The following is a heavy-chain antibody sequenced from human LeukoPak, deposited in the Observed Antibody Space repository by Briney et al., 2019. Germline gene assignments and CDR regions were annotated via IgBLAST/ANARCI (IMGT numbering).Heavy chain of an antibody. CDR3: ARHPYSYDAFDI. CDR2: IHHSGTT. D-gene: IGHD5-18*01. Sequence: SETLSLTCTVSGVSIISSTYYWGWIRQPPGKGLEWIGSIHHSGTTHYNPSLETRVTISVDTSKNQFSLNLSSVTAADTAVYYCARHPYSYDAFDIWGQGTMVTVSS. CDR1: GVSIISSTYY. V-gene: IGHV4-39*01. J-gene: IGHJ3*02.